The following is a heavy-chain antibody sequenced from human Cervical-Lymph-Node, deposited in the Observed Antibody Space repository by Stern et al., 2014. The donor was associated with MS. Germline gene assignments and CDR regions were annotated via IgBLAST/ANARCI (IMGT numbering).Heavy chain of an antibody. D-gene: IGHD5-18*01. Sequence: QVQLVQSGAEVKKPGSSVKVSCKASGGTFSSYAISWVRQAPGQGLEWMGGIIPIFGTANYAQKFQGRVTITADESTSTAYMELSSLRSEDTAVYYCAREPARGYSYGYTGGSFDYWGQGTLVTVSS. J-gene: IGHJ4*02. CDR1: GGTFSSYA. CDR2: IIPIFGTA. CDR3: AREPARGYSYGYTGGSFDY. V-gene: IGHV1-69*01.